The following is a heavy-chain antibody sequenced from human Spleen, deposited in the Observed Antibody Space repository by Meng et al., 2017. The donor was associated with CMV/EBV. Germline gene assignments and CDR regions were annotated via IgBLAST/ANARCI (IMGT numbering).Heavy chain of an antibody. J-gene: IGHJ6*02. V-gene: IGHV3-33*06. D-gene: IGHD6-6*01. CDR1: GFTFSSYW. CDR2: IWYDGSNK. Sequence: LSLTCAASGFTFSSYWMSWVRQAPGKGLEWVAVIWYDGSNKYYADSVKGRFTNSRDNSKNTLYLQMNSLRAEDTAVYYCAKAPQYSSQSSMDVWGQGTTVTVSS. CDR3: AKAPQYSSQSSMDV.